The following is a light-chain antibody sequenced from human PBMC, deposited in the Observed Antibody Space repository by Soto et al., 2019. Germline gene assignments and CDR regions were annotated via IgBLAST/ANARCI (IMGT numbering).Light chain of an antibody. CDR1: QSVSSSY. V-gene: IGKV3-20*01. CDR2: GAS. Sequence: EIVLTQSPGTLSLSPGERATLSCRASQSVSSSYLAWYQQKPGQAPRLLIYGASSRATGNLDRFSGSESGTDFTLTNSRLEHEDIAVCYCQQYCSSPWAFGEATKLEIK. J-gene: IGKJ1*01. CDR3: QQYCSSPWA.